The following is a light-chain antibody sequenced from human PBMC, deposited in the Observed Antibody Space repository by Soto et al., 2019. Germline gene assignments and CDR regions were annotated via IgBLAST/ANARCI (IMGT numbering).Light chain of an antibody. V-gene: IGKV3-15*01. J-gene: IGKJ1*01. CDR1: QSVRSD. Sequence: EIVMTQSPATLSLSPGERATLSCRASQSVRSDYLAWYQQKPGQAPRLHIYGASTRVTGIPARFSGSGSGTEFTLTISSLQSEDFAVYYCQQYHNWWTFGQGTKV. CDR2: GAS. CDR3: QQYHNWWT.